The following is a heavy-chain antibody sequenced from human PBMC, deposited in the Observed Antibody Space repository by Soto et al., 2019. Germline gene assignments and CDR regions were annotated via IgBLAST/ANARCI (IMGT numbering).Heavy chain of an antibody. Sequence: PGGSLRLSCAASGFTFSSYAMHWVRQAPGKGLEWVAVISYDGSNKYYADSVKGRFTISRDNSKNTLHLQMNSLRAEDTAVYYCARDGILGRDGQLPYFQHWGQGTLVTVSS. CDR2: ISYDGSNK. CDR3: ARDGILGRDGQLPYFQH. J-gene: IGHJ1*01. V-gene: IGHV3-30-3*01. D-gene: IGHD1-1*01. CDR1: GFTFSSYA.